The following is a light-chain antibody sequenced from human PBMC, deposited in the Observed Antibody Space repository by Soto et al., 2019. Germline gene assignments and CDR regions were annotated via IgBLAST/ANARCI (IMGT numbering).Light chain of an antibody. CDR2: AAS. J-gene: IGKJ3*01. Sequence: EVVMTQSPATLSVSPGDKVSLSCRANQTISNMLAWYQQKPGQAPRLLIYAASTRATGVSARFSGSGSGTEFTLTISSLQSEDFATYYCQHYNSYSEFTFGPGTKVDIK. V-gene: IGKV3-15*01. CDR3: QHYNSYSEFT. CDR1: QTISNM.